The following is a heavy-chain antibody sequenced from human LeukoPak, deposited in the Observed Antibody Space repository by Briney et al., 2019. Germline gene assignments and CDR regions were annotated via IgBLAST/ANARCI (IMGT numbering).Heavy chain of an antibody. V-gene: IGHV3-74*01. CDR3: ARAISSGYDGDFDY. J-gene: IGHJ4*02. CDR1: GFTFSSYW. D-gene: IGHD5-12*01. CDR2: INSDGSST. Sequence: GGSLRLSCAASGFTFSSYWMHWVRQAPGKGLVWVSRINSDGSSTSYADSVKGRFTISRDNAKNTLYLQMNSLRAEDTAVYYCARAISSGYDGDFDYWGQGTVVTVSS.